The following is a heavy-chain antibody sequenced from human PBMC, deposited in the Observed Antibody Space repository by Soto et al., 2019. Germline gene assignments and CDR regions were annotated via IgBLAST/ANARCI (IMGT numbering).Heavy chain of an antibody. D-gene: IGHD6-19*01. CDR3: ARVGMVGTVLGSWFDA. V-gene: IGHV4-4*07. CDR2: IYTSGIT. J-gene: IGHJ5*02. Sequence: PSETLSLTSTVSGGSISSFYWSWIRQPAEKGLEWIGRIYTSGITNYNPSVKSRVTLSVDTSKNQFSLKLRSVTAADTAVYYCARVGMVGTVLGSWFDAWSQGTLVTVSS. CDR1: GGSISSFY.